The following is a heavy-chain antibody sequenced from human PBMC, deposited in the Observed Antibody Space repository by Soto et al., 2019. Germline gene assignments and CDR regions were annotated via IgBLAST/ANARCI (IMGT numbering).Heavy chain of an antibody. CDR3: ARSAAAPYYKGIVV. J-gene: IGHJ6*02. V-gene: IGHV1-69*06. CDR2: IIPIFGTA. D-gene: IGHD6-13*01. CDR1: GGTFSRYA. Sequence: GPSVKVSCKASGGTFSRYAISWVRQAPGQGLEWMGGIIPIFGTANYAQKFQGRVTITADKSTSTAYMELSSLRSEDTAVYYCARSAAAPYYKGIVVWDQAPLVTVFS.